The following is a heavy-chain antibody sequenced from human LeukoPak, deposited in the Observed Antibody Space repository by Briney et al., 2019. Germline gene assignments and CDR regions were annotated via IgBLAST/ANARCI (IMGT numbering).Heavy chain of an antibody. D-gene: IGHD3-9*01. V-gene: IGHV3-48*01. J-gene: IGHJ6*03. CDR1: GFTFSSYS. Sequence: GGSLRLSCAASGFTFSSYSMNWVRQAPGKGLEWVSYISSSSSTIYYADSVKGRFTISRDNAKNSLYLQMNSLRAEDTAVYYCARAPRGYDTLTGYYMDVWGKGTTVTVSS. CDR2: ISSSSSTI. CDR3: ARAPRGYDTLTGYYMDV.